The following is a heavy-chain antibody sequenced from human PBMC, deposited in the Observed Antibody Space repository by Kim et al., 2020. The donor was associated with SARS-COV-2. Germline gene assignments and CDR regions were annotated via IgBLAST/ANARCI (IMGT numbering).Heavy chain of an antibody. CDR2: IWYDGSNK. V-gene: IGHV3-33*01. CDR1: GFTFSSYG. Sequence: GGSLRLSCAASGFTFSSYGMHWVRQAPGKGLEWVAVIWYDGSNKYYADSVKGRFTISRDNSKNTLYLQMNSLRAEDTAVYYCARDGEVDIVATSFDYWGQGTLVTVSS. CDR3: ARDGEVDIVATSFDY. D-gene: IGHD5-12*01. J-gene: IGHJ4*02.